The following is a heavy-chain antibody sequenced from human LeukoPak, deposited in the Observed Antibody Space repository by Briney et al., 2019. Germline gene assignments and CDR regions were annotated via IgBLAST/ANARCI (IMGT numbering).Heavy chain of an antibody. Sequence: PGGSLRLSCAASGFTFDDYAMHWVRQAPGKGLEWVSGISWNSGSIGYADSVKGRFTISRDNAKNSLYLQMNSLRAEDTALYYCAKDGDSGYDLYWYFDLWGRGTLVTVSS. CDR2: ISWNSGSI. D-gene: IGHD5-12*01. CDR1: GFTFDDYA. J-gene: IGHJ2*01. V-gene: IGHV3-9*01. CDR3: AKDGDSGYDLYWYFDL.